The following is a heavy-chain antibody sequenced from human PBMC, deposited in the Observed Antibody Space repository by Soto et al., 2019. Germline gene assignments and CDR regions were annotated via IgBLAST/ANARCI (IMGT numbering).Heavy chain of an antibody. CDR3: ARDRGCSGGICYRDLGY. J-gene: IGHJ4*02. D-gene: IGHD2-15*01. CDR2: IGSTGSII. CDR1: GFTFSEYY. V-gene: IGHV3-11*01. Sequence: GGSLRLSCAASGFTFSEYYMSWIRQAPGKGLEWVSYIGSTGSIIYYADSVKGRFTISRDNPKNSLFLQMNSLRAEDTAVYYCARDRGCSGGICYRDLGYWGQGTLVTVSS.